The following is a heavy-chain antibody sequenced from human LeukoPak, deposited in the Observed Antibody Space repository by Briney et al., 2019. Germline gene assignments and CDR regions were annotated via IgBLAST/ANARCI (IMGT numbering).Heavy chain of an antibody. V-gene: IGHV4-59*12. CDR2: IYYSGST. CDR3: ARGTRMGCCGVGFDP. CDR1: GGSISSYY. Sequence: SETLSLTCTVSGGSISSYYWSWIRQPPGKGLEWIGYIYYSGSTNYNPSLKSRVTISVDTSKNQFSLKLSSVTAADTAVYYCARGTRMGCCGVGFDPWGQGTLVTVSS. J-gene: IGHJ5*02. D-gene: IGHD2-15*01.